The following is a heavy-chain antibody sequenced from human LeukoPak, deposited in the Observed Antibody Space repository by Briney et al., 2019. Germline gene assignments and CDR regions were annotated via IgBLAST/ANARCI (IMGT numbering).Heavy chain of an antibody. V-gene: IGHV1-46*01. Sequence: ASVKVSCKASGYTFTSYWIQWVRQAPGQGLEWMGLINPDGGSTAYAHRFQGRVTMTTDTSTSTAYMELRSLRSDDTAVYYCARDAALRFLEWLQIDYWGQGTLVTVSS. D-gene: IGHD3-3*01. J-gene: IGHJ4*02. CDR2: INPDGGST. CDR3: ARDAALRFLEWLQIDY. CDR1: GYTFTSYW.